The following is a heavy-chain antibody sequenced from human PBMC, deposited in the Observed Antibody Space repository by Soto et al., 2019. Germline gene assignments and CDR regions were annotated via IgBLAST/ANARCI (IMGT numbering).Heavy chain of an antibody. D-gene: IGHD3-16*01. Sequence: GGSLRLSCTASGFIFSNFGMSWVRQAPGKGLEWVSGFTSSGDTTYYVESVRGRFTISRDNSKSTLYLEMNGLRAEDAAMYYCVKQTAPIGGYFDYWGQGTLVTVSS. CDR2: FTSSGDTT. CDR1: GFIFSNFG. CDR3: VKQTAPIGGYFDY. J-gene: IGHJ4*02. V-gene: IGHV3-23*01.